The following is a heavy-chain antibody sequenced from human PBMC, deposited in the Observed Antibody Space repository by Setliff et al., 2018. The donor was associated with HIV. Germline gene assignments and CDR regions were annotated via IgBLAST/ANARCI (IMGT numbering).Heavy chain of an antibody. D-gene: IGHD2-2*01. CDR3: ARDFCSSTTCTNWFHP. CDR1: GGSISSHY. V-gene: IGHV4-59*11. Sequence: SETLSLTCTVSGGSISSHYWSWIRQPPGKGLEWIANIYHSGSTYYNPSLKSRVTISVDTSKNQFSLNLSSVTAADTAVYYCARDFCSSTTCTNWFHPWGQGTLVTVSS. CDR2: IYHSGST. J-gene: IGHJ5*02.